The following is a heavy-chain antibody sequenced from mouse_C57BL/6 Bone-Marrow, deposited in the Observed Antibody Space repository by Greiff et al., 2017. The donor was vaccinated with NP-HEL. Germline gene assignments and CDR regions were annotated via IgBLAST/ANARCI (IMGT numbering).Heavy chain of an antibody. CDR1: GFNIKDDY. Sequence: EVQLQQSGAELVRPGASVKLSCTASGFNIKDDYMHWVKQRPEQGLEWIGWIDPENGDTEYASKFQGKATITADTSSNTAYLQLSSLTSEDTAVYYCTTNSSGYPWFAYWGQGTLVTVSA. V-gene: IGHV14-4*01. CDR2: IDPENGDT. J-gene: IGHJ3*01. CDR3: TTNSSGYPWFAY. D-gene: IGHD3-2*02.